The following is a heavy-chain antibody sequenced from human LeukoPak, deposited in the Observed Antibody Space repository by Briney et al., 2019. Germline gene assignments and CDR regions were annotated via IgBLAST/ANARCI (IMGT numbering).Heavy chain of an antibody. CDR1: GFTFSSHW. CDR2: INSDGSST. D-gene: IGHD1-1*01. Sequence: QSGGSLRLSCAASGFTFSSHWMHWVRHAPGKGLVWVSRINSDGSSTIYADSVKGRFTISRDNAKNTLYLQMSGLRAEDTAVYFCARGPKYSENWYGLDVWGQGTTVTVSS. CDR3: ARGPKYSENWYGLDV. J-gene: IGHJ6*02. V-gene: IGHV3-74*01.